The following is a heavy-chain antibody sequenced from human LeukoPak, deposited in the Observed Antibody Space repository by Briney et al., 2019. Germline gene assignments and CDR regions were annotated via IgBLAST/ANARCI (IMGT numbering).Heavy chain of an antibody. J-gene: IGHJ3*02. CDR3: ARGLGAYDAFDI. D-gene: IGHD3-16*01. CDR2: INPNSGGS. V-gene: IGHV1-2*02. CDR1: GYTFTGYY. Sequence: ASVKVSCKASGYTFTGYYMHWVRQAPGQGLEWMGWINPNSGGSNYAQKFQGRVTMTRDTSISTAYMELSRLRSDDTAVYYCARGLGAYDAFDIWGQGTMVTVSS.